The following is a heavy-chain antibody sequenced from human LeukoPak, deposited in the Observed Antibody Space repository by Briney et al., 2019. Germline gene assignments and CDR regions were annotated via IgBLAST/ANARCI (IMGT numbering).Heavy chain of an antibody. V-gene: IGHV1-69*06. J-gene: IGHJ4*02. CDR3: ARDRRGADYYDSSGYSDY. CDR1: GGTFSSYA. Sequence: ASVKVSCKASGGTFSSYAISWVRQAPGQGLEWMEGIIPIFGTANYAQKFQGRVTITADKSTTTAYMELSSLRSEDTAVYYCARDRRGADYYDSSGYSDYWGQGTLVTVSS. CDR2: IIPIFGTA. D-gene: IGHD3-22*01.